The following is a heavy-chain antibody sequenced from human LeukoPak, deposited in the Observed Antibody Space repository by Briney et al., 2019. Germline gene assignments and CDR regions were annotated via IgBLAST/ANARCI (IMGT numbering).Heavy chain of an antibody. CDR3: ARGRVEIVVVPAAPTVYYHYYYMDV. J-gene: IGHJ6*03. D-gene: IGHD2-2*01. Sequence: SSETLSLTCAVYGGFFSGYYWSWIRQPPGKGLEWIGEINHSGSTNYNPSLKSRVTISVDTSKNQFSLKLSSVTAADTAVYYCARGRVEIVVVPAAPTVYYHYYYMDVWGKGTTVTVSS. CDR1: GGFFSGYY. V-gene: IGHV4-34*01. CDR2: INHSGST.